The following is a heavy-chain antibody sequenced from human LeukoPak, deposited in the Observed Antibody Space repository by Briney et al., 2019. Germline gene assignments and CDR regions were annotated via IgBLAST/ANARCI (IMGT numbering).Heavy chain of an antibody. CDR3: ATAAGACRDYYDSSGYSNLDY. V-gene: IGHV1-24*01. D-gene: IGHD3-22*01. J-gene: IGHJ4*02. CDR2: FNPEDGET. CDR1: GYTLTELS. Sequence: ASVKVSCKVSGYTLTELSMHWVRQAPGKGLEWMGGFNPEDGETIYAQKFQGRVTMTEDTSTNTAYMELSSLRSEDTAVYYCATAAGACRDYYDSSGYSNLDYWGQGTLVTVSS.